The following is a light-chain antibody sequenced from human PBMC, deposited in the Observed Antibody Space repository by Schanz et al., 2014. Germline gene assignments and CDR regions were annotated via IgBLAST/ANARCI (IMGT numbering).Light chain of an antibody. J-gene: IGLJ3*02. CDR3: SSYAGTNNFGV. V-gene: IGLV2-8*01. CDR2: DVN. CDR1: SSDVGGYNY. Sequence: QSALTQPASVSGSPGQSITLSCTGTSSDVGGYNYVSWYQHHPGKAPKLMIYDVNNRPSGVPDRFSGSKSGNTASLTVSGLQAEDEADYYCSSYAGTNNFGVFGGGTKLTVL.